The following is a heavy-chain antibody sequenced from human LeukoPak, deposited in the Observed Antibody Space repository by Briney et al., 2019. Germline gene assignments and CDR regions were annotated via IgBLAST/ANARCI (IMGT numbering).Heavy chain of an antibody. CDR1: AGSISGFF. Sequence: SETLSLTCTVSAGSISGFFWSWIRQPPGKGLEWIGSIYYSGSTYYNPSLKSRVTISVDTSKNQFSLKLSSVTAADTAVYYCARHIKTVQRSLDPWGQGTLVTVSS. CDR2: IYYSGST. J-gene: IGHJ5*02. CDR3: ARHIKTVQRSLDP. V-gene: IGHV4-59*05. D-gene: IGHD1-1*01.